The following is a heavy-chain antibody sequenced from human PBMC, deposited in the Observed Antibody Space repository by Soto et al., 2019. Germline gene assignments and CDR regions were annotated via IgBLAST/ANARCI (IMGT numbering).Heavy chain of an antibody. CDR3: ARDLNLYCGGDCYPRGAFDI. Sequence: RLSCAASGFTFSSYWMSWVRQAPGKGLEWVANIKQDGSEKYYVDSVKGRFTISRDNAKNSLYLQMNSLRAEDTAVYYCARDLNLYCGGDCYPRGAFDIWGQGTMVTVSS. CDR1: GFTFSSYW. CDR2: IKQDGSEK. V-gene: IGHV3-7*01. J-gene: IGHJ3*02. D-gene: IGHD2-21*02.